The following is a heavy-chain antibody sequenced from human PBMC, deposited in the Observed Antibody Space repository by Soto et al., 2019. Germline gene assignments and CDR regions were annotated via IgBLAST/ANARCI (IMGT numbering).Heavy chain of an antibody. J-gene: IGHJ4*02. CDR1: GFTFSRYD. D-gene: IGHD1-26*01. CDR3: ARGLSVGTTAIDY. V-gene: IGHV3-13*01. Sequence: ESGGGLVQPGGSLRLSCAASGFTFSRYDMHWVRQATGKGLEWVSTIGNAGDTYYPGSVKGRFTISRENAKNSLYLQMNSLRAGDTAVYYCARGLSVGTTAIDYWGQGTLVTVSS. CDR2: IGNAGDT.